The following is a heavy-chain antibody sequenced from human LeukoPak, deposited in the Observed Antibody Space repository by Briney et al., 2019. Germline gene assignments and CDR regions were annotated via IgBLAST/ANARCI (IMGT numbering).Heavy chain of an antibody. V-gene: IGHV1-2*02. CDR2: IHPNYGGT. J-gene: IGHJ4*02. CDR1: GYTFTGYY. D-gene: IGHD1-26*01. Sequence: ASVKVSCKASGYTFTGYYMHWVRQAPGQGLEWMGWIHPNYGGTTSAQKFQGRVTMTRDTSINTAYMEVSRLRSDDTAVYYCVRDQRGSHFDYWGQGTLVTVSS. CDR3: VRDQRGSHFDY.